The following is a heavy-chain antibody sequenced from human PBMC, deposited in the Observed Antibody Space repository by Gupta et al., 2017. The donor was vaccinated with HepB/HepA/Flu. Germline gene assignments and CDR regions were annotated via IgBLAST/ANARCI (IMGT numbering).Heavy chain of an antibody. CDR2: LSVSGGTT. D-gene: IGHD1-26*01. CDR3: AKGIGGSYTYHFDD. J-gene: IGHJ4*02. V-gene: IGHV3-23*01. CDR1: GFTFSTYG. Sequence: EVQLLESGGVLVRPGGSLRLSCAASGFTFSTYGMSWVRQAPGKGLEWVSTLSVSGGTTYYADSVKGRFTISGDTSKNTLYLQMYSLRADDTAVYYCAKGIGGSYTYHFDDWGQGTLVTVSS.